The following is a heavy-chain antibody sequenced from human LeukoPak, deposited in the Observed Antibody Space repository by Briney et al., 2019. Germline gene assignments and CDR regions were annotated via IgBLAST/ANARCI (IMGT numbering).Heavy chain of an antibody. CDR3: TRDGTAPGLYFDL. V-gene: IGHV3-7*01. CDR2: IRQDGSEK. D-gene: IGHD6-13*01. J-gene: IGHJ4*01. Sequence: PGXSLRLSCAVSGFTFSDFWMNWVRQAPGKGLEWVASIRQDGSEKTYVDSVKGRFTISRDNTKNTLFLQMNSLRAEDTAVYYCTRDGTAPGLYFDLWGQGTLVTVSS. CDR1: GFTFSDFW.